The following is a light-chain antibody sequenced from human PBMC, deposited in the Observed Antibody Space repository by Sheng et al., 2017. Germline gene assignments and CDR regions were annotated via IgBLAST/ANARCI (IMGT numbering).Light chain of an antibody. CDR3: QQYSTSIT. CDR2: GAS. CDR1: QSVSSRY. J-gene: IGKJ4*01. V-gene: IGKV3-20*01. Sequence: FLLTQSPGTLSLSPGERATLSCRASQSVSSRYLAWYQQKPGQAPRLLIFGASSRATGIPVRFSGSGSGTDFTLTISRLEPEDFAVYYCQQYSTSITFGGGTKVELK.